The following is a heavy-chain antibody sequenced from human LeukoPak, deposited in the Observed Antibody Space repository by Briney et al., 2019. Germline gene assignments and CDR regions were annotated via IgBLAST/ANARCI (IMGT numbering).Heavy chain of an antibody. J-gene: IGHJ4*02. Sequence: PGGSLRLSCAASGFTFSDAWMTWVRQAPGKGLEWVGRIKSKTAGETTDYAAPVKGRFTISRDDSKNTLFLQMDSLKTEDTAAYYCTSVLRGAPNWGQGILVTVSS. CDR3: TSVLRGAPN. D-gene: IGHD3-10*01. V-gene: IGHV3-15*01. CDR1: GFTFSDAW. CDR2: IKSKTAGETT.